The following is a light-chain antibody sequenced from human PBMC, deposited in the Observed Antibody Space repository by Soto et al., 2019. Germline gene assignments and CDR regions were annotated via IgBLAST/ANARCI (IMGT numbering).Light chain of an antibody. J-gene: IGLJ3*02. CDR1: STNIGTYNL. CDR2: EVN. Sequence: QSALTQPPSASGSPGQSVTISCTGSSTNIGTYNLVSWYQQHPGKAPKLMIYEVNKRPSGVPDRFSGSKSGNTASLTVSGRQAEDEADYSCSSYVGGNARFGGGTKLTVL. CDR3: SSYVGGNAR. V-gene: IGLV2-8*01.